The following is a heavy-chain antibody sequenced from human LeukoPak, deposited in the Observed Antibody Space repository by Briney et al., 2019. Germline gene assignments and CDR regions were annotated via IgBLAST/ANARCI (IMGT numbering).Heavy chain of an antibody. Sequence: PSETLSLTCTVSGYSISSGYYWGWIRQPPGKGLEWIGSIYHSGSTYYNPSLKSRVTISVDTSKNQFSLKLSSVTAADTAVYYRARDGGVYDSSADYWGQGTLVTVSS. CDR1: GYSISSGYY. V-gene: IGHV4-38-2*02. D-gene: IGHD3-22*01. CDR3: ARDGGVYDSSADY. CDR2: IYHSGST. J-gene: IGHJ4*02.